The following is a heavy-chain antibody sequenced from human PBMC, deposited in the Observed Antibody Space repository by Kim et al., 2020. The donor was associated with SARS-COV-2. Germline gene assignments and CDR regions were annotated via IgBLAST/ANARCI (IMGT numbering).Heavy chain of an antibody. CDR1: GGSISSGGYY. V-gene: IGHV4-31*03. Sequence: SETLSLTCTVSGGSISSGGYYWSWIRQHPGKGLEWIGYIYYSGSTYYNPSLKSRVTISVDTSKNQFSLKLSSVTAAETAVYYCARAKIVVVPAAGSGGIRSPRRYNWFDPWGQGTLVTVSS. CDR2: IYYSGST. CDR3: ARAKIVVVPAAGSGGIRSPRRYNWFDP. J-gene: IGHJ5*02. D-gene: IGHD2-2*01.